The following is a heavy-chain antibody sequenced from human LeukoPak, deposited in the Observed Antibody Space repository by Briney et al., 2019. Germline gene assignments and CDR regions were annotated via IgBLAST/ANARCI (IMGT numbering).Heavy chain of an antibody. CDR1: GINFSDSE. CDR2: ISSSGTTI. J-gene: IGHJ4*02. CDR3: ARGVPTGYYTSCYDY. V-gene: IGHV3-48*03. Sequence: TGGSLRLSCAASGINFSDSEMNWVRQAPGKGLEWVSYISSSGTTIHYADSVKGRFTISRDNAKNSLYLQMNSLRAEDTAVYYCARGVPTGYYTSCYDYWGQGTLVTVSS. D-gene: IGHD3/OR15-3a*01.